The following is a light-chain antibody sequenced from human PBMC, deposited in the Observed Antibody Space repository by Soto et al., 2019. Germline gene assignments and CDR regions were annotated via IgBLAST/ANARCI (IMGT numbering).Light chain of an antibody. V-gene: IGKV3-20*01. Sequence: EIVLTQSPGTLSLSPGERATLSCRASQSVSSSYLAWYQQKPGQAPRLLIYGASSRATGIPDRFSGSGSGTDFTLTITSLEPEDFAVYYCQQYGTSPLFTFGPGTKVAI. CDR3: QQYGTSPLFT. CDR1: QSVSSSY. J-gene: IGKJ3*01. CDR2: GAS.